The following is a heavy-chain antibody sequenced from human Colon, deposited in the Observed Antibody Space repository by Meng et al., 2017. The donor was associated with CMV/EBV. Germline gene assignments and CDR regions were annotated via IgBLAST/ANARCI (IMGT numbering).Heavy chain of an antibody. CDR2: LGVNAGHI. CDR1: GFNFNYYT. D-gene: IGHD2-2*01. CDR3: AKDGGGPARSFEF. J-gene: IGHJ1*01. Sequence: GESLKISCAASGFNFNYYTMTWVRQAPGKGLEWVASLGVNAGHIYYSESVKGRFTISRDNSKNMVFLEINSLRYEDSAVYYCAKDGGGPARSFEFWGQGTLVTVSS. V-gene: IGHV3-21*01.